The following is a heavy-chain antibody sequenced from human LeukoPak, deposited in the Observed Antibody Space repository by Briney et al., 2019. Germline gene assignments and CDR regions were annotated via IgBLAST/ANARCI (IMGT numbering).Heavy chain of an antibody. D-gene: IGHD3-22*01. CDR1: GGSISSSSYY. CDR2: IYYSERT. V-gene: IGHV4-39*07. CDR3: ARGTPVYYYDSSGYVY. J-gene: IGHJ4*02. Sequence: SETLSLTCTVSGGSISSSSYYWGWIRQPPGKGLEWIGSIYYSERTYCNPSLKSRVTISVETSKNQVSLKLSSVTAADTAVYYCARGTPVYYYDSSGYVYWGRGTLVTVSS.